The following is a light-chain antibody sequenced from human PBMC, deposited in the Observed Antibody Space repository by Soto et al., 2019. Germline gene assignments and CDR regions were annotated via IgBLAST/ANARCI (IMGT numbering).Light chain of an antibody. CDR3: QQRSNWPLT. J-gene: IGKJ4*01. CDR1: QGISSY. V-gene: IGKV3-11*01. Sequence: EIVLTQSPATLSLSPGERATLSCRASQGISSYLAWYQQKPGHAPRLLIYDASNRATGIPARFSGSGSGTDFTLTINSLEPEDFAVYYCQQRSNWPLTFGGGTKVVIK. CDR2: DAS.